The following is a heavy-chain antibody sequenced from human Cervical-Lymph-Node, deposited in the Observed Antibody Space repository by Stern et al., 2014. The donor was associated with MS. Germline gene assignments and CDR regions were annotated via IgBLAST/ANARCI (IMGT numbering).Heavy chain of an antibody. CDR3: ARGGRGVGLEY. CDR1: GFTFSTYA. V-gene: IGHV3-30-3*01. D-gene: IGHD3-10*01. CDR2: VSYDGTQR. J-gene: IGHJ4*02. Sequence: VHLGESGGGVVQPGRSLSLSCVASGFTFSTYAMHWVRQAPGQGLEWVAFVSYDGTQRNSTDSVKARFTISRDNSKNTLYLHMNSLRDEDTAVYFCARGGRGVGLEYWGQGALVTVSS.